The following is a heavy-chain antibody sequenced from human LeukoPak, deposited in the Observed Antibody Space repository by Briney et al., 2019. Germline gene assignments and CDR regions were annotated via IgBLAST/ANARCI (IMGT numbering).Heavy chain of an antibody. CDR3: TTETRYRAITMIVNPRYFQH. D-gene: IGHD3-22*01. Sequence: GGSLRLSCAASGFNFSNAWMSWVRQAPGKGLEWVGRIKSKTDGGTTDYAAPVKGRFTISRDDSKNTLYLQMNSLKTEDTAVYYCTTETRYRAITMIVNPRYFQHWGQGTLATVSS. V-gene: IGHV3-15*01. CDR2: IKSKTDGGTT. CDR1: GFNFSNAW. J-gene: IGHJ1*01.